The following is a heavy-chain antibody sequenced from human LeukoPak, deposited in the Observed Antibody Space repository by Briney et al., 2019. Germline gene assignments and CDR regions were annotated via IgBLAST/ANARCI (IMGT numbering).Heavy chain of an antibody. J-gene: IGHJ5*02. D-gene: IGHD3-3*01. CDR3: ARGVSVDYDFWSGYLNRAWFDP. V-gene: IGHV4-34*01. CDR2: INHSGST. CDR1: GGSFSGYY. Sequence: SETLSLTCAVYGGSFSGYYWSWIRQPPGKGLEWIGEINHSGSTNYNPSLKSRVTISVDTSKNQFSLKLSSVTAADTAVYYCARGVSVDYDFWSGYLNRAWFDPWGQGTLVTVSS.